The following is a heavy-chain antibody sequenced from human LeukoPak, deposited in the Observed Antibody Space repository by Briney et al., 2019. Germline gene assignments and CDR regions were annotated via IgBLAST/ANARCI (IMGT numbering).Heavy chain of an antibody. V-gene: IGHV1-2*02. Sequence: ASVKVSCKASGYTFTSYYIHWVRQAPGQGLEWMGWINPNSGDTNYAQKFQGRVTMTRDTSISTANMELSRLRSDDTAVYYCARERFFGVVIIQSWGQGTLVTVSS. J-gene: IGHJ5*02. CDR2: INPNSGDT. D-gene: IGHD3-3*01. CDR1: GYTFTSYY. CDR3: ARERFFGVVIIQS.